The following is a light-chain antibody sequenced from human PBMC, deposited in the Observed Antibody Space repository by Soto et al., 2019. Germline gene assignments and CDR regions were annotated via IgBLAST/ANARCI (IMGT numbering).Light chain of an antibody. V-gene: IGKV1-39*01. CDR2: AAS. Sequence: MKMTKSPSSGSSSVVDIVTMACRASQSIGGYLNWYQQKPGKAPNLLIYAASNLHSGAPSRFSGSGSGTHFTLTINSLQPEDFATYYCQQSFNTPWTFGQGTKVDIK. J-gene: IGKJ1*01. CDR3: QQSFNTPWT. CDR1: QSIGGY.